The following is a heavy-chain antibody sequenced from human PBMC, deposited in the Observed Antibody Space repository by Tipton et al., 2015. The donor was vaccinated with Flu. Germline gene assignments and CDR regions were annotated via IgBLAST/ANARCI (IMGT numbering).Heavy chain of an antibody. Sequence: SLRLSCAASGFTFSNYAMIWVRQAPGKGLEWVANIKQDGSEKYYVDSVKGRFTISRDNAQNSLFLQMNSLRVEDTAVYYCVRAMDDWGQGTLVTVSS. CDR3: VRAMDD. V-gene: IGHV3-7*04. J-gene: IGHJ4*02. CDR2: IKQDGSEK. CDR1: GFTFSNYA.